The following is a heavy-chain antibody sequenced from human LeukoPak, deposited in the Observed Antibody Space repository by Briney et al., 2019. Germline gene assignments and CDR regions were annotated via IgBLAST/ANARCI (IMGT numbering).Heavy chain of an antibody. J-gene: IGHJ5*02. CDR2: IYSGGST. CDR1: GFTVSSNY. CDR3: ARLGEDYYDSSWWFDP. D-gene: IGHD3-22*01. Sequence: GGSLRLSCAASGFTVSSNYMSWVRQAPGKGLEWVSVIYSGGSTYYADSVKGRFTISRDNSKNTLYLQMNSLRAEDTAVYYCARLGEDYYDSSWWFDPWGQGTLVTVSS. V-gene: IGHV3-53*01.